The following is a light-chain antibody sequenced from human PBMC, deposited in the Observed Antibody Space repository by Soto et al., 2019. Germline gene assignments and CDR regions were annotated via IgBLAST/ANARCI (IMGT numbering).Light chain of an antibody. CDR3: QQYNEWSRT. V-gene: IGKV3-15*01. J-gene: IGKJ1*01. CDR2: GAS. CDR1: QSVSSN. Sequence: EIVMTQSPATLSVSPGERATLSCRASQSVSSNLAWYQQKPGQAPRLLIYGASARATGVPARFSGSGSGTDFTLTISSLQSEDFAVYCCQQYNEWSRTFGQGTKVDI.